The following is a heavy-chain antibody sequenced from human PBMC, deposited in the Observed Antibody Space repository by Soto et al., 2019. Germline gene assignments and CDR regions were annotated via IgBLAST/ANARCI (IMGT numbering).Heavy chain of an antibody. J-gene: IGHJ4*02. Sequence: NPSETLSLTCTVSGGSISSSSYYWGWIRQPPGKGLEWIGSIYYSGSTYYNPSLKSRVTISVDTSKNQFSLKLSSVTAADTAVYYCARPYVDTAMVPDVYFDYRGQGTLVTVSS. V-gene: IGHV4-39*01. CDR3: ARPYVDTAMVPDVYFDY. CDR1: GGSISSSSYY. D-gene: IGHD5-18*01. CDR2: IYYSGST.